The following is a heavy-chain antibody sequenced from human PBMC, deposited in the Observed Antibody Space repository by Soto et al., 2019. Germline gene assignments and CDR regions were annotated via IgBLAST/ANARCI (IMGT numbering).Heavy chain of an antibody. CDR1: GYSIGRFY. J-gene: IGHJ6*02. V-gene: IGHV4-4*07. CDR3: ARDLSGTGLDI. CDR2: IYSTGGT. D-gene: IGHD1-26*01. Sequence: AETLFLTYSVAGYSIGRFYWSGIRQSPEKGLEWIGRIYSTGGTAYNPALEGRITISLDRSNNHVSMDINSVTAADTAVSFCARDLSGTGLDIGGRGTRVT.